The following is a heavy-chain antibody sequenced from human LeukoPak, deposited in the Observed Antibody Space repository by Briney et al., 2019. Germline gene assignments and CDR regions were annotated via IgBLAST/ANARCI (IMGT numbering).Heavy chain of an antibody. CDR1: GFTFTAYW. J-gene: IGHJ4*02. CDR3: ARDAAYGYDRFDY. D-gene: IGHD5-18*01. V-gene: IGHV3-7*01. CDR2: IKQDGSEK. Sequence: GGSLRLSCAASGFTFTAYWMSWVRQAPGKGLECVANIKQDGSEKFYVDSVKGRFTVSRDNTKNSLYLQMNSLRVEDTAVYYCARDAAYGYDRFDYWGQGTQVTVSS.